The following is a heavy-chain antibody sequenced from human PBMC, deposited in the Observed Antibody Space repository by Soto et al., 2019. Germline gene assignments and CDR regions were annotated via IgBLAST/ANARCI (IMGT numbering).Heavy chain of an antibody. D-gene: IGHD3-10*01. CDR2: INPNSGGT. Sequence: ASVKVSCKASGYTFTGYYMHWVRQAPGQGLEWMGWINPNSGGTNYAQKFQGWVTMTRDTSISTAYMELSRLRSDDTAVYYCARGGYGSGYYGMDVWGQGTTVTVSS. CDR1: GYTFTGYY. CDR3: ARGGYGSGYYGMDV. V-gene: IGHV1-2*04. J-gene: IGHJ6*02.